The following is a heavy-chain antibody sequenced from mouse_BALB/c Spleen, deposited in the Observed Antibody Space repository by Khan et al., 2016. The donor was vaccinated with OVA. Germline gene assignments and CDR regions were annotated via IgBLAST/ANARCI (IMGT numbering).Heavy chain of an antibody. CDR1: GYTFTTYV. CDR2: INPNNDDT. J-gene: IGHJ4*01. D-gene: IGHD2-3*01. CDR3: ARGMGLLRGVVDC. Sequence: VRLQQSGPELVKPGASVKMSCKASGYTFTTYVIHWVKQKPGQGLAWIGYINPNNDDTKYNEKFKDKATLTSDKSSTTAYMAFSSLTSEASAVNYCARGMGLLRGVVDCWGQGTSVTVSS. V-gene: IGHV1S136*01.